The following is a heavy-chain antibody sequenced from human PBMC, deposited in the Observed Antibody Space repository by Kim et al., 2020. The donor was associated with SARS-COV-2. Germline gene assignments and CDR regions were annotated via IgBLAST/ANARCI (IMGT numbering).Heavy chain of an antibody. CDR1: GFTFSSYA. V-gene: IGHV3-30*04. CDR2: ISYDGSNK. CDR3: ARDLWGPYYYDSSGYLNYYGMDV. J-gene: IGHJ6*02. Sequence: GGSLRLSCAASGFTFSSYAMHWVRQAPGKGLEWVAVISYDGSNKYYADSVKGRFTISRDNSKNTLYLQMNSLRAEDTAVYYCARDLWGPYYYDSSGYLNYYGMDVWGQGTTVTVSS. D-gene: IGHD3-22*01.